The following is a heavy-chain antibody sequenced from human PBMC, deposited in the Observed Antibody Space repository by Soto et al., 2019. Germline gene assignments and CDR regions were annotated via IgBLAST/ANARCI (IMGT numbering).Heavy chain of an antibody. Sequence: PSETLSLTCTVSGGSISSYYWNWIRQPPGKGLEWIGYIYYSGSTNYNPSLKSRVTTSVDTSKNQFSLKLSSVTAADTAVYYCARRGPTSIAARPAGPDNCGGDCYDDYWGQGTLVTVSS. CDR3: ARRGPTSIAARPAGPDNCGGDCYDDY. V-gene: IGHV4-59*01. J-gene: IGHJ4*02. D-gene: IGHD2-21*02. CDR1: GGSISSYY. CDR2: IYYSGST.